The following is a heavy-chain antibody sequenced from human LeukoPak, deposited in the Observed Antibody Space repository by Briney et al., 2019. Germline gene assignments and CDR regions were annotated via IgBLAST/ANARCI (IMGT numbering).Heavy chain of an antibody. CDR3: ASYGSGSYYIPLYYYYYGMDV. D-gene: IGHD3-10*01. V-gene: IGHV3-7*01. CDR1: GFTFSSYW. J-gene: IGHJ6*02. Sequence: GGSLRLSCAASGFTFSSYWMSWVRQAPGKGLEWVANIKQDGSEKYYVDSVKGRFTISRDNAKNSLYLQMNSLRAEDTAVYYCASYGSGSYYIPLYYYYYGMDVRGQGTTVTVSS. CDR2: IKQDGSEK.